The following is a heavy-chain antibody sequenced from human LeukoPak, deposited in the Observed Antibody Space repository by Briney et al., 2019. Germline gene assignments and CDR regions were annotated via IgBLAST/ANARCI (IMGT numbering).Heavy chain of an antibody. CDR1: GGSTSSNY. CDR3: AREDSSSWRWFDP. V-gene: IGHV4-59*01. Sequence: SETLSLTCSVSGGSTSSNYRSWIRQPPGKGLEWIGYIYYSGSTNYNPSLKSRVTISVDTSKNQFSLKLSSVTAADTAVYYCAREDSSSWRWFDPWGQGTLVTVSS. D-gene: IGHD6-13*01. CDR2: IYYSGST. J-gene: IGHJ5*02.